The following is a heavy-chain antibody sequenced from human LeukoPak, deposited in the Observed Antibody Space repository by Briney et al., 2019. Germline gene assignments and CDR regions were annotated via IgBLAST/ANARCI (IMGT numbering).Heavy chain of an antibody. V-gene: IGHV3-30*02. J-gene: IGHJ4*02. Sequence: GGSLRLSCAASGFTFNSYSMHWVRQAPGKGLEWVAFIRYDGSNKYYADSVKGRFTISRDNSKNTLYLQMNSLRAEDTAVYYCAKARGSGSYSYYFDYWGQGTLVTVSS. CDR1: GFTFNSYS. CDR2: IRYDGSNK. D-gene: IGHD3-10*01. CDR3: AKARGSGSYSYYFDY.